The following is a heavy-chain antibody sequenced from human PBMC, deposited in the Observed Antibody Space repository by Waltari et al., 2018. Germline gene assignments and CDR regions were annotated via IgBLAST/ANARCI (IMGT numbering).Heavy chain of an antibody. Sequence: QITLKESGPTLVKPTQTLTLTCTFSGFSLSTSGVGVGWIRQPPGKALEWLALIYWNDDKRYSPSLKSRLTITKDTSKNQVVLTMTNMDPVDTATYYCAHETGGWARYGFDYWGQGTLVTVSS. D-gene: IGHD2-8*02. J-gene: IGHJ4*02. CDR3: AHETGGWARYGFDY. CDR1: GFSLSTSGVG. CDR2: IYWNDDK. V-gene: IGHV2-5*01.